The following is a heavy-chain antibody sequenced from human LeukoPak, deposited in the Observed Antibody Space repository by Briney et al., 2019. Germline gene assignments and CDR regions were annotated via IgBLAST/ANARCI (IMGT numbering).Heavy chain of an antibody. CDR3: AKDAVYGDGYWEFDY. J-gene: IGHJ4*02. D-gene: IGHD5-24*01. V-gene: IGHV3-23*01. Sequence: GGSLRLSCAASGFSISTYAMSWVRQAPGKGLEWVSGIVGSGDAHYADAVQGRFTISKDNSKNIVYLQMNSLRAEDTAVYYCAKDAVYGDGYWEFDYWGQGNLVTVSS. CDR1: GFSISTYA. CDR2: IVGSGDA.